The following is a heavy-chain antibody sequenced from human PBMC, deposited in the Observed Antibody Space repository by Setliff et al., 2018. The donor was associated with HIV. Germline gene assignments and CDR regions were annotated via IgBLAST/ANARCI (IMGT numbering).Heavy chain of an antibody. CDR3: ARGARGTATDC. J-gene: IGHJ4*02. V-gene: IGHV1-18*01. CDR2: ISAYNGNT. D-gene: IGHD5-18*01. CDR1: GYTFTSYG. Sequence: ASVKVSCKASGYTFTSYGISWVRQAPGQGLEWMGWISAYNGNTNYAQKFQGRVTITADESTSTAYMELSSLRSEDTAVYYCARGARGTATDCWGQGTLVTVSS.